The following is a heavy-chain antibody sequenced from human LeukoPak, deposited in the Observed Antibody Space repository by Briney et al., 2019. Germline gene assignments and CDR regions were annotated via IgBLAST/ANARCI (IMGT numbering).Heavy chain of an antibody. V-gene: IGHV3-9*01. CDR2: ISWNSGSI. Sequence: GRSLRLSCAASGFTFDDYAMHWVRHAPGKGLEWVSGISWNSGSIGYADSVKGRFTISRDNAKNSLYLQMNSLRAEDTALYYCAKGLGYCSGSSCYPDYWGQGTLVTVSS. D-gene: IGHD2-15*01. J-gene: IGHJ4*02. CDR3: AKGLGYCSGSSCYPDY. CDR1: GFTFDDYA.